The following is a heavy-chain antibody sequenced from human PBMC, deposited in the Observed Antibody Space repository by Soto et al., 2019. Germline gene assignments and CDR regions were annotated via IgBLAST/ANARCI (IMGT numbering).Heavy chain of an antibody. V-gene: IGHV4-34*01. Sequence: SETLSLTCAVYGGSFSGYYWSWIRQPPGKGLEWIGEINHSGSTNYNPSLKSRVTISVDTSKNQFSLKLSSVTAADTAVYYCARQQDIVVVVAANDAFDIWGQGTMVTVSS. CDR1: GGSFSGYY. J-gene: IGHJ3*02. CDR3: ARQQDIVVVVAANDAFDI. D-gene: IGHD2-15*01. CDR2: INHSGST.